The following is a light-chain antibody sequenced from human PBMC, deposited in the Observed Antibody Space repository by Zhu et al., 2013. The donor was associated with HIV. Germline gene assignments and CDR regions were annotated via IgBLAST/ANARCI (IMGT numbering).Light chain of an antibody. CDR3: SSYTSSTTVV. V-gene: IGLV2-11*01. Sequence: QSALTQPRSVSGSPGQSVTISCTGTSSNVGGYDYVSWYQKVPGKAPKLIIHDVNKRPSGVPDRFSGSKSGNTASLTISGLQAEDEADYYCSSYTSSTTVVFGGGTKLTVL. J-gene: IGLJ2*01. CDR2: DVN. CDR1: SSNVGGYDY.